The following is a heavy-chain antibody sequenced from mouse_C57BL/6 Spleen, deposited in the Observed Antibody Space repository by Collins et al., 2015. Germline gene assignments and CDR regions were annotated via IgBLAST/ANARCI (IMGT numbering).Heavy chain of an antibody. CDR2: ISSGGSYT. J-gene: IGHJ4*01. V-gene: IGHV5-9-1*01. D-gene: IGHD1-1*01. Sequence: EVMLVESGGGLVKPGGSLKLSCAASGFTFSSYAMSWVRQTPEKRLEWVATISSGGSYTYYPDSVKGRFTISRDNAKNTLYLQMSSLRSEDTAMYYCARQGITTVVAKAMDYWGQGTSVTVSS. CDR1: GFTFSSYA. CDR3: ARQGITTVVAKAMDY.